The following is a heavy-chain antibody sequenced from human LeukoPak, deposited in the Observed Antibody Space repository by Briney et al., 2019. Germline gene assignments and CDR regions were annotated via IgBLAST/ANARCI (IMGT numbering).Heavy chain of an antibody. V-gene: IGHV1-69*04. CDR2: IIPILGIA. CDR3: ARGDSYGYGFDP. J-gene: IGHJ5*02. CDR1: GGTFSSYA. D-gene: IGHD5-18*01. Sequence: GASVKVACKASGGTFSSYAISWVRQAPGQGLEWMGRIIPILGIANYAQKFQGRVMITADKSTSTAYMEPSSLRSEDTAVYYCARGDSYGYGFDPWGQGTLVTVSS.